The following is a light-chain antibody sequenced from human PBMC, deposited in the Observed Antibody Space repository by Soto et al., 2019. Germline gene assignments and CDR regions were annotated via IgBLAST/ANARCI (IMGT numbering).Light chain of an antibody. Sequence: DIVMTQSPDSLAVSLGERATINCKSSQSVLYSSNNKNYLAWYQQKPGQPPKLLIYWASTRESGVPDRFSGSRSGTDFTRTLSSLQAEDVAVYYCQQYYCTPYTFGQGTKLEIK. CDR1: QSVLYSSNNKNY. CDR2: WAS. V-gene: IGKV4-1*01. J-gene: IGKJ2*01. CDR3: QQYYCTPYT.